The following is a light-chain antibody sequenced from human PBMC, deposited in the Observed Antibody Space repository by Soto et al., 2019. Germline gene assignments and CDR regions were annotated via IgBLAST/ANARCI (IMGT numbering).Light chain of an antibody. CDR1: SSDVGNYKL. J-gene: IGLJ2*01. Sequence: QSALTQPASVSGSPGQSIAISCTGTSSDVGNYKLVSWYQHHPGEARKLMIYEDSKRPSGVYNRFSGSKSGNTASLTISGLQADDEADYYCCSYAVSNTFVLCGGGTKLTVL. CDR2: EDS. V-gene: IGLV2-23*02. CDR3: CSYAVSNTFVL.